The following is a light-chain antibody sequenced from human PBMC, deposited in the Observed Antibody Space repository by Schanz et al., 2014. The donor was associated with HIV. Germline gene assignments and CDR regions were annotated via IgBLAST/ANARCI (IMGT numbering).Light chain of an antibody. Sequence: QSVLTQPPSVSAAPGQKVTISCSGSSSNIGNNYVSWYQQLPGTAPKLLIHDSRKRPSEIPDRFSGSKSGTSATLGITGLQTGDEADYYCGTWDSNLNDWLFGGGTKLTVL. J-gene: IGLJ3*02. V-gene: IGLV1-51*01. CDR1: SSNIGNNY. CDR2: DSR. CDR3: GTWDSNLNDWL.